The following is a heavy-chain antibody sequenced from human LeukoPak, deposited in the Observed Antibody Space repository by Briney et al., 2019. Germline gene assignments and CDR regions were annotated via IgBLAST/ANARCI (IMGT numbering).Heavy chain of an antibody. Sequence: PGGSLRLSCAASGFTFSSYAMSWVRQAPGKGLEWVSVISGSGGSTYYADSVKGRFTISRDNSKNTLYLQMNSLRAEDTAVYYCAKGARRGVTASHNDYWGQGTLVTVSS. CDR1: GFTFSSYA. CDR2: ISGSGGST. CDR3: AKGARRGVTASHNDY. J-gene: IGHJ4*02. D-gene: IGHD2-21*02. V-gene: IGHV3-23*01.